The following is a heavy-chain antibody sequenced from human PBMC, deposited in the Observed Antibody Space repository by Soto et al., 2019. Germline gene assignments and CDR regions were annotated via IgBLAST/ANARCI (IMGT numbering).Heavy chain of an antibody. D-gene: IGHD4-17*01. Sequence: TSETLPLTFTVSGGWINSANYYWGCIRQPTGKGLEWIVNVYYRGTTYYNPSLKVRVTISLDMSRNQLSLTMKSFTVDETPLYFCARQVYGAYLGCNWFDPWRQGALVTVSS. V-gene: IGHV4-39*01. CDR2: VYYRGTT. CDR1: GGWINSANYY. CDR3: ARQVYGAYLGCNWFDP. J-gene: IGHJ5*02.